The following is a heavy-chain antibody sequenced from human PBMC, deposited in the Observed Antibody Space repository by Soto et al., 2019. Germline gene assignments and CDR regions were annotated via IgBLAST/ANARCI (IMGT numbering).Heavy chain of an antibody. V-gene: IGHV1-69*02. J-gene: IGHJ4*02. Sequence: QLVQSGAEVRKPGSTVKVSCKASGGTFNTYTITWMRQAPGQGLAWMGRIAPIIDIPDYAQNFQGRVTITAEKHTTTAYLELTSLRSEDTAIYYCARAMCFGGSGYLAVWGQGTLVTVSS. CDR1: GGTFNTYT. D-gene: IGHD6-19*01. CDR3: ARAMCFGGSGYLAV. CDR2: IAPIIDIP.